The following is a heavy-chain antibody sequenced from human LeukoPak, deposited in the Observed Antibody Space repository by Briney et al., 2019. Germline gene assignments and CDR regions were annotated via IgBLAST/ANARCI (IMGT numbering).Heavy chain of an antibody. J-gene: IGHJ6*02. CDR1: GGSISSGSYY. D-gene: IGHD5-24*01. CDR3: ARGWPPAGRYYYYYYGMDV. CDR2: INHSGST. V-gene: IGHV4-39*07. Sequence: PSETLSLTCTVSGGSISSGSYYWSWIRQPPGKGLEWIGEINHSGSTNYNPSLKSRVTISVDTSKNQFSLKLSSVTAADTAVYYCARGWPPAGRYYYYYYGMDVWGQGTTVTVSS.